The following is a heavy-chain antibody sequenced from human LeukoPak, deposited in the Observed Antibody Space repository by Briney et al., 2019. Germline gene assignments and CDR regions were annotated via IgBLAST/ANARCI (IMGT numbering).Heavy chain of an antibody. D-gene: IGHD6-6*01. CDR1: GGSISSYY. CDR2: IYTSGST. CDR3: ARRYSSSSVYYFDY. J-gene: IGHJ4*02. Sequence: PSETLSLTCTVSGGSISSYYWSWIRQPPGKGLEWIGYIYTSGSTNYNPSLKSRVTISVDTSKNQFSLKLSSVTAADTAVYYCARRYSSSSVYYFDYWGQGTLVTVSS. V-gene: IGHV4-4*09.